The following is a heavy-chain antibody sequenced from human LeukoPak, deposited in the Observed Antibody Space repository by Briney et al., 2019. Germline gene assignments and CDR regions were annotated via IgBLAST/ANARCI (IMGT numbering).Heavy chain of an antibody. CDR3: ARDQVSCSGGSCYYYGMDV. Sequence: GGSLRLSCAASGFTFSSYSMNWVRQAPGKGLEWVSSISSSSSYIYYADSVKGRFTISRDNAKNSLYLQMNSLRAEGTAVYYCARDQVSCSGGSCYYYGMDVWGQGTTVTVSS. CDR2: ISSSSSYI. CDR1: GFTFSSYS. J-gene: IGHJ6*02. D-gene: IGHD2-15*01. V-gene: IGHV3-21*01.